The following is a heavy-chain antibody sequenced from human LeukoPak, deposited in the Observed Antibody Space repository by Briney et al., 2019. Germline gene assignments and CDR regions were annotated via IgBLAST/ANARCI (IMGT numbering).Heavy chain of an antibody. Sequence: SETLPLTCTVSGGSISSYYWSWIRQPAGKGLEWIGRIYTSGGTNYNPSLKSRVTMSLDTSKNQFSLKLSSVTAADTAVYYCARAKQVAYYYYYMDVWGKGTTVTVSS. CDR2: IYTSGGT. CDR3: ARAKQVAYYYYYMDV. CDR1: GGSISSYY. J-gene: IGHJ6*03. V-gene: IGHV4-4*07. D-gene: IGHD6-6*01.